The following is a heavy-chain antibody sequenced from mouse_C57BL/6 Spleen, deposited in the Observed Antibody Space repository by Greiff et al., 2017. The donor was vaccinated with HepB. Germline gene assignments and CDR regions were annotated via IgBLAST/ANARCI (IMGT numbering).Heavy chain of an antibody. CDR2: INPNNGGT. D-gene: IGHD1-1*01. CDR1: GYTFTDYN. CDR3: GRGHFIRDAMDY. Sequence: EVQLQQSGPELVKPGASVKMSCKASGYTFTDYNMHWVKQSHGKSLEWIGYINPNNGGTSYNQKFKGKATLTVNKSSSTAYMGLRSLTSEDSAVYYCGRGHFIRDAMDYWGQGTSVTVSS. V-gene: IGHV1-22*01. J-gene: IGHJ4*01.